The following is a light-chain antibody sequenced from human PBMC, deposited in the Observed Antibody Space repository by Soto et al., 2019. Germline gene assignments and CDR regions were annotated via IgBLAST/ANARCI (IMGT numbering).Light chain of an antibody. V-gene: IGLV1-44*01. CDR3: SALDDSLNGRV. CDR1: SSNIGSNT. J-gene: IGLJ3*02. CDR2: KNN. Sequence: QLVLTQPHSASGTPGQRVTISCSGSSSNIGSNTVNWYQQLPGTAPKLLIYKNNQRPSGVPDRFSGSKSDTSASLAISGLQSEDEADYYCSALDDSLNGRVFGGGTKLTVL.